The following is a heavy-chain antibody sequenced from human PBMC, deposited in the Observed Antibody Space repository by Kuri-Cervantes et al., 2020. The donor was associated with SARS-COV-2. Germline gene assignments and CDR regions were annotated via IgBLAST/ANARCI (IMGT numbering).Heavy chain of an antibody. CDR1: GFTFSSYW. D-gene: IGHD4-11*01. CDR2: LTNDGSDA. CDR3: ARDSMTTRDFDY. V-gene: IGHV3-74*01. J-gene: IGHJ4*02. Sequence: GGSLRFSCVASGFTFSSYWMHWVRQAPGKGLVWVSRLTNDGSDAIFADSVKGRFTISRDNAKNMLYLYMNSLRADDTAVYYCARDSMTTRDFDYWCQGTLVTVSS.